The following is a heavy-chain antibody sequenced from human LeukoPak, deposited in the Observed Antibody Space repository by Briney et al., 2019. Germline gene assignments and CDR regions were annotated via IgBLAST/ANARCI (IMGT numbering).Heavy chain of an antibody. CDR2: INSDGSST. CDR1: GFTFSSCW. V-gene: IGHV3-74*01. J-gene: IGHJ4*02. Sequence: GGSLRLSCAASGFTFSSCWMHWVRQAPGKGLVWVSRINSDGSSTSYADSVKGRFTISRDNAKNTLYLQMNSLRAEDTAVYYCARDLRGYSGYEPYYFDYWGQGTLVTVSS. CDR3: ARDLRGYSGYEPYYFDY. D-gene: IGHD5-12*01.